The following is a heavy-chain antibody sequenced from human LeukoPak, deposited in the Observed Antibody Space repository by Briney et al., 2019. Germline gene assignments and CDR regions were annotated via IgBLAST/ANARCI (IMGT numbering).Heavy chain of an antibody. D-gene: IGHD2-15*01. CDR1: GGTFSSYA. Sequence: SVKVSCKASGGTFSSYAISWVRQAPGQGLEWMGGIIPIFGTANYAQKFQGRVTITADESTSTAYMELSSLRSEDTAVYYCAAYCSGGSCHEVFDYWGQGTLVTVSS. CDR2: IIPIFGTA. V-gene: IGHV1-69*01. CDR3: AAYCSGGSCHEVFDY. J-gene: IGHJ4*02.